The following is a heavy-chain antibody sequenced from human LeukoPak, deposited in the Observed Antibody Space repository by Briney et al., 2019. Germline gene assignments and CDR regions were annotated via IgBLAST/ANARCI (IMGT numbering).Heavy chain of an antibody. CDR2: INHSGST. CDR3: ARVERIAAAY. Sequence: PSETLSLTCAVYDVSFSGYYWSWIRQPPGKRLEWIGEINHSGSTNYNPSLKSRVTISVDTSKNQFSLNLRSVTAADTAVYYCARVERIAAAYWGQGTLVTVSS. J-gene: IGHJ4*02. V-gene: IGHV4-34*01. CDR1: DVSFSGYY. D-gene: IGHD6-13*01.